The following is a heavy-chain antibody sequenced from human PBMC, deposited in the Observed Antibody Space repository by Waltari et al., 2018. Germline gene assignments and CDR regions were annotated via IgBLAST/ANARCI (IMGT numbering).Heavy chain of an antibody. CDR1: GVTVSIYW. D-gene: IGHD3-10*01. J-gene: IGHJ4*02. V-gene: IGHV3-74*01. CDR2: INPDGSTI. CDR3: TKDTFGEYDS. Sequence: EVRLVESGGGLVQPGGFRRLSWADSGVTVSIYWMHWVRPVPGKGLVWVSRINPDGSTINYADAVRGRFTISRDSAKNTLYLQMNSLRAEDTAVYYCTKDTFGEYDSWGQGTLVTVSS.